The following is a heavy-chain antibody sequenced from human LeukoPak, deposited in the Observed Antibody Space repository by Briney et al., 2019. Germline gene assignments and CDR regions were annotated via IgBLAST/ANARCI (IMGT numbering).Heavy chain of an antibody. D-gene: IGHD1-26*01. J-gene: IGHJ4*02. CDR3: ARNGLPGGVGATTSVDY. Sequence: ASVKVSCKASGYTFTSYGISWVRQAPGQGLEWMGWISAYNGNTNYAQKRQGRVTMTTDTSTSTAYMELRSLRSDDTAVYYCARNGLPGGVGATTSVDYWGQGTLVTVSS. CDR2: ISAYNGNT. V-gene: IGHV1-18*01. CDR1: GYTFTSYG.